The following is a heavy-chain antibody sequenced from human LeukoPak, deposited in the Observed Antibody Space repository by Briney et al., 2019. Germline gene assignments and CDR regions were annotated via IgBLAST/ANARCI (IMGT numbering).Heavy chain of an antibody. V-gene: IGHV3-53*01. Sequence: GGSLRLSCTVSGFTVSSNSMSWVRQAPGEGLEWVSFIYSAGSTHYSDSVKGRFTISIDYSKNTLYLQMNSLRAEDTAVYYCARRAGAYTHPYDYWGQGTLVTVS. CDR2: IYSAGST. CDR3: ARRAGAYTHPYDY. CDR1: GFTVSSNS. D-gene: IGHD3-16*01. J-gene: IGHJ4*02.